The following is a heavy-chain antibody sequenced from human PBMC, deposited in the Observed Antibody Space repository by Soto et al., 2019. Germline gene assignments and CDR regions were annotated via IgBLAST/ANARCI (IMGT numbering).Heavy chain of an antibody. J-gene: IGHJ4*02. CDR2: FDPEDGET. V-gene: IGHV1-24*01. CDR1: GYTLTELS. Sequence: ASAKVSCKVSGYTLTELSMHWVRQAPGKGLEWMGGFDPEDGETIYAQKFQGRVTMTEDTSTDTAYMELSSLRSEDTAVYYCATVTWSGTEYYFDYWGQGTLVTVSS. CDR3: ATVTWSGTEYYFDY. D-gene: IGHD3-3*01.